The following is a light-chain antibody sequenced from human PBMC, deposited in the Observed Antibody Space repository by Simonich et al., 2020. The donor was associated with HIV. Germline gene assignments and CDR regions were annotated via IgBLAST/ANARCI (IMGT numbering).Light chain of an antibody. CDR1: SSDIGGYNY. Sequence: QSALTQPASVSGSPGQSITISCTGTSSDIGGYNYVSWYQQHPGKAPKLMIYDVSQRPSGVSNRFSGSKSGNTASLTISGLQAEDEADYYCGSFTTSSTLEVFGGGTKLTVL. J-gene: IGLJ3*02. CDR3: GSFTTSSTLEV. V-gene: IGLV2-14*03. CDR2: DVS.